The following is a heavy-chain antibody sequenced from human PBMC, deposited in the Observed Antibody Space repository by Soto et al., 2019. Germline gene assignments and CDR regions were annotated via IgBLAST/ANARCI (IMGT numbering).Heavy chain of an antibody. CDR1: GGSFSGYY. J-gene: IGHJ4*02. D-gene: IGHD5-18*01. Sequence: PSETLSLTCAVYGGSFSGYYWSWIRQPPGKGLEWIGEINHSGSTNYNPSLKSRVTISVDTSKNQFSLKLSSVTAADTAVYYCARGPGDTAMVPLIDYWGQGALVTVSS. CDR3: ARGPGDTAMVPLIDY. CDR2: INHSGST. V-gene: IGHV4-34*01.